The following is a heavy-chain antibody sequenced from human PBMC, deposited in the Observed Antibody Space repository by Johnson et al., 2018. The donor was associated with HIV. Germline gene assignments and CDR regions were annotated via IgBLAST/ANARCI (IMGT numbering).Heavy chain of an antibody. CDR1: GFTFINHA. CDR3: ARDPFPRFYAFDI. CDR2: ISYDGSIK. V-gene: IGHV3-30*14. Sequence: VQLVESGGGVVQPGKSRRLSCAASGFTFINHAMHWVRQAPGKGLEWVAVISYDGSIKNFADSVKGRFTISRDNSKNTLYLQMNSLRAEDTAVYYCARDPFPRFYAFDIWGQGTMVTVSS. J-gene: IGHJ3*02.